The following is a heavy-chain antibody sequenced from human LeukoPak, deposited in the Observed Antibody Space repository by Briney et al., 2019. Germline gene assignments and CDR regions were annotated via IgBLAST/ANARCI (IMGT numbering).Heavy chain of an antibody. J-gene: IGHJ2*01. Sequence: SETLSLTCTVSGGSISSYYWSWIRQPPGKGLEWIGYIYYSGSTNYNPPLKSRVTISVDTSKNQFSLKLSSVTAADTAVYYCARPYSSSWGYFDLWGRGTLVTVSS. CDR3: ARPYSSSWGYFDL. D-gene: IGHD6-13*01. V-gene: IGHV4-59*08. CDR2: IYYSGST. CDR1: GGSISSYY.